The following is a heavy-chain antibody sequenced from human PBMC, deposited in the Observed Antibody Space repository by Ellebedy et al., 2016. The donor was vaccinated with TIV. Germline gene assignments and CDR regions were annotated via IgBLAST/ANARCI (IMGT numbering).Heavy chain of an antibody. CDR3: ARSRAHYDILTGYYTPGWFDP. J-gene: IGHJ5*02. CDR1: GHSFTSYW. Sequence: GESLKISCKGSGHSFTSYWIGWVRQMPGKGLEWMGVIYPGDSDTRYSPSFQGQVTISADKSISTAFLQWSSLRASDTAMYYCARSRAHYDILTGYYTPGWFDPWGQGTLVTVSS. D-gene: IGHD3-9*01. V-gene: IGHV5-51*01. CDR2: IYPGDSDT.